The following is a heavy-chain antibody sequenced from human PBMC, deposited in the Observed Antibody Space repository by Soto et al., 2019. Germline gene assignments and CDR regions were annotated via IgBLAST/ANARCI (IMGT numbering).Heavy chain of an antibody. CDR1: GYIFVNYG. D-gene: IGHD3-16*01. J-gene: IGHJ6*02. CDR2: ISPYTGNT. V-gene: IGHV1-18*01. Sequence: QVQLVQSGDEVKKPGASVKVSCKASGYIFVNYGIAWVRQAPGQGLEWMGWISPYTGNTHSATKVQGRLTMTTDTATSTTYMGLGSLASDDTAVYYCVTVDNYVTPTPQDVWGQGTTVTVSS. CDR3: VTVDNYVTPTPQDV.